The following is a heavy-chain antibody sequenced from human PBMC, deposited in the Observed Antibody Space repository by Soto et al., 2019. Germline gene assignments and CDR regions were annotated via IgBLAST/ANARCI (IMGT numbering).Heavy chain of an antibody. CDR2: ISFNSGSI. V-gene: IGHV3-9*01. Sequence: DVQLVESGGGLVQSGRSLRLSCAASGFTFDDYAMHWVRQAPGKGLEWVSGISFNSGSIVYADSVKGRFTISRDNAKNSLYLQMNSLRAEDTAMYYCARDRYTIFNYMDVWGKGTTVTVSS. CDR3: ARDRYTIFNYMDV. J-gene: IGHJ6*03. D-gene: IGHD3-16*02. CDR1: GFTFDDYA.